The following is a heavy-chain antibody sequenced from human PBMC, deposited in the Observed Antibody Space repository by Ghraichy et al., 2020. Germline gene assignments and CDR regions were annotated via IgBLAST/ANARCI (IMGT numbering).Heavy chain of an antibody. Sequence: ASVKVSCKASGYTFTSYGISWVRQAPGQGLEWMGWISAYNGNTNYAQKLQGRVTMTTDTSTSTAYMELRSLRSDDTAVYYCARRQYYDILTGYNYYYYGMDVWGQGTTVTVSS. CDR2: ISAYNGNT. D-gene: IGHD3-9*01. J-gene: IGHJ6*02. CDR1: GYTFTSYG. CDR3: ARRQYYDILTGYNYYYYGMDV. V-gene: IGHV1-18*04.